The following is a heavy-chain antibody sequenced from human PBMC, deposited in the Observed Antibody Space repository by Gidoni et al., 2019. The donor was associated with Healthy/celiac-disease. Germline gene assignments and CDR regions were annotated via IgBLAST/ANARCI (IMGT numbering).Heavy chain of an antibody. CDR2: IDWDGDK. CDR1: GFSLSTSGMC. CDR3: ARGYYGSGSYGGFFDY. V-gene: IGHV2-70*13. J-gene: IGHJ4*02. Sequence: QVTLRESGPALVKPTQTLTLTCTLSGFSLSTSGMCVSWIRQPPGKALEWLARIDWDGDKYYSTSLKTRLTISKDTSKNQVVLTMTNMDPLDTATYYCARGYYGSGSYGGFFDYWGQGTLVTVSS. D-gene: IGHD3-10*01.